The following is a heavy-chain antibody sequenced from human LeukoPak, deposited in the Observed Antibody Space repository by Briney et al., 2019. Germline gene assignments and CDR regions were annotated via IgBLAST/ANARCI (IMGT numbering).Heavy chain of an antibody. CDR3: ASDRIGYDFWSGYSH. J-gene: IGHJ4*02. CDR1: GFTFSDYY. CDR2: ISSSGSTI. Sequence: PGGSLRLSCAASGFTFSDYYMSWIRQAPGKGLEWVSYISSSGSTIYYADSVEGRFTISRDNAKNSLYLQMNSLRAEDTAVYYCASDRIGYDFWSGYSHWGQGTLVTVSS. V-gene: IGHV3-11*04. D-gene: IGHD3-3*01.